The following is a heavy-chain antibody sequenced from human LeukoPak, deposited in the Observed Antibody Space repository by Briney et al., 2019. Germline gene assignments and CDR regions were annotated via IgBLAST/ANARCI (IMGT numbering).Heavy chain of an antibody. CDR2: IGADNGNT. D-gene: IGHD3-16*01. J-gene: IGHJ4*02. V-gene: IGHV1-18*01. CDR3: ATPLIGQGVSLGY. CDR1: GYTFTNYG. Sequence: ASVKVSCKASGYTFTNYGITWVRQAPGQGLEWMGWIGADNGNTKYAQKVQGRVTMTTDTSTSTAYMELRSLRSDDTAVYYCATPLIGQGVSLGYWGQGTLVTVSS.